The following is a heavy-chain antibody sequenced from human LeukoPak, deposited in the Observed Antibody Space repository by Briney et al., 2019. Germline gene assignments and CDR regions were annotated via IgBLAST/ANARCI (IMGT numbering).Heavy chain of an antibody. Sequence: GGSLRLSCAASGXTFSSYAMSWVRQAPGKGLEWVSAISGSGGSTYYADSVKGRFTISRDNSKNTVYLQMNSLRVEDTAVYYCAMRGNTWYDCWGQGTLVTVSS. D-gene: IGHD6-13*01. J-gene: IGHJ4*02. CDR1: GXTFSSYA. CDR3: AMRGNTWYDC. CDR2: ISGSGGST. V-gene: IGHV3-23*01.